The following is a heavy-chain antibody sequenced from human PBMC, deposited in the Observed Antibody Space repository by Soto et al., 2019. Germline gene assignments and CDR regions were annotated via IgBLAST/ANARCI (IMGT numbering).Heavy chain of an antibody. CDR3: ARGVPQYSVYYYYYMDV. J-gene: IGHJ6*03. D-gene: IGHD4-4*01. CDR2: INHSGST. V-gene: IGHV4-34*01. Sequence: SETLSLTCAVYGGSFSGYYWSWIRQPPGKGLEWIGEINHSGSTNYNPSLKSRVTISVDTSKNQFSLKLSSVTAADTAVYYCARGVPQYSVYYYYYMDVWGKGTTVTVSS. CDR1: GGSFSGYY.